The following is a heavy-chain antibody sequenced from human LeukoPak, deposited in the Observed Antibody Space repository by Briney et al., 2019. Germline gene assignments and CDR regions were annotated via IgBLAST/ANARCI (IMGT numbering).Heavy chain of an antibody. CDR3: ATATQPRGYFLH. CDR2: ISVNNGGT. J-gene: IGHJ1*01. V-gene: IGHV1-18*01. Sequence: ASVKVSCKASGYTFTTYSLAWVRQAPGQSLEWMGWISVNNGGTNYAQSFQDRVTLTRDTSTNTAYLELRSLRSDDTAIIYCATATQPRGYFLHWGQGTLVTVSS. CDR1: GYTFTTYS. D-gene: IGHD2-2*01.